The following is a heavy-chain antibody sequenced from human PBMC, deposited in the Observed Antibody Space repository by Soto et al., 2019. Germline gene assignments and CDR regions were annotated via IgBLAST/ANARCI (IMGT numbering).Heavy chain of an antibody. J-gene: IGHJ4*02. CDR1: GYTFTSYD. CDR2: MNPNSGNT. V-gene: IGHV1-8*01. D-gene: IGHD3-3*01. Sequence: ASVKVSCKASGYTFTSYDINWVRQATGQGLEWMGWMNPNSGNTGYAQKFQGRVTMTRNTSISTAYLQWSSLKASDTAMYYCARLPLNGLRFLEWLDYWGQRTLVTLSS. CDR3: ARLPLNGLRFLEWLDY.